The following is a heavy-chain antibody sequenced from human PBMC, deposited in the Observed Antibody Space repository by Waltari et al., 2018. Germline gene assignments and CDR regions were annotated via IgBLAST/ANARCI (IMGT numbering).Heavy chain of an antibody. D-gene: IGHD2-2*01. CDR2: ISAYSGDT. J-gene: IGHJ4*02. V-gene: IGHV1-18*01. Sequence: QVQLVQSGGEVKKPGASVKVSCKASGYSFSSYVISWVRQAPGQGLEWMGWISAYSGDTKYAQKIQGRVTMTTDTSTSTAYMDLRSLRSDDTAVYYCARGVVVPAAYGFDHWGQGTLVTVSS. CDR1: GYSFSSYV. CDR3: ARGVVVPAAYGFDH.